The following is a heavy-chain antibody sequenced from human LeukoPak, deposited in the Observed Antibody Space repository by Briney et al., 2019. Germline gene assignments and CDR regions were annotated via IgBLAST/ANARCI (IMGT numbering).Heavy chain of an antibody. CDR1: GGSFSGYY. CDR2: INHSGST. J-gene: IGHJ4*02. D-gene: IGHD3-3*01. CDR3: ARSGLRFLDN. V-gene: IGHV4-34*01. Sequence: SETLSLTCAVYGGSFSGYYWSWIRQPPGKGLEWIGEINHSGSTNYNPSLKSRVTISVDTSKNQFSLKLSSVTAADTAVYYCARSGLRFLDNWGQGTLVTVSS.